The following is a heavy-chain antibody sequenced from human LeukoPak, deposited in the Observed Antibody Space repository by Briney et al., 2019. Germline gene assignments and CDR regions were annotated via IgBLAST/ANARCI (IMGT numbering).Heavy chain of an antibody. J-gene: IGHJ4*02. V-gene: IGHV4-34*01. CDR1: GGSLSGYY. D-gene: IGHD3-10*01. Sequence: SETLSLTCAVYGGSLSGYYWSWIRQPPGKGLEWIGEINHSGSTNYNPSLKSRVTISVDTSKNQFSLKLSSVTAADTAVYYCARGQNGSGSYYNPGPPDYWGQGTLVTVSS. CDR2: INHSGST. CDR3: ARGQNGSGSYYNPGPPDY.